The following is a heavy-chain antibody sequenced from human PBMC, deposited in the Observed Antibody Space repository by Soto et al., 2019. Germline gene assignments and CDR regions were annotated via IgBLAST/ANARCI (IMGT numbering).Heavy chain of an antibody. D-gene: IGHD3-10*01. CDR3: ARDLEVWYYGSGRPNWFDP. J-gene: IGHJ5*02. V-gene: IGHV3-33*01. CDR2: IWYDGSNK. Sequence: PGGSLRLSCAASGFTFSSYGMHWVRQAPGKGLEWVAVIWYDGSNKYYADSVKGRFTISRDNSKNTLYLQMNSLRAEDTAVYYCARDLEVWYYGSGRPNWFDPWGQGTLVTVSS. CDR1: GFTFSSYG.